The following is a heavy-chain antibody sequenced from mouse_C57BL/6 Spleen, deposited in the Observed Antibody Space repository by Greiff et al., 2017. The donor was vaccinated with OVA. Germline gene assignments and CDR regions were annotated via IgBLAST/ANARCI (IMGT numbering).Heavy chain of an antibody. CDR3: ASGDWDVTWFAY. CDR2: IDPSDSET. Sequence: VQLQQPGAELVRPGSSVKLSCQASGYTFTSYWMHWVKQRPIQGLEWIGNIDPSDSETHYNQKFKDKATLTVDKSSSTAYMQLSSLTSEDSAVYYCASGDWDVTWFAYWGQGTLVTVSA. J-gene: IGHJ3*01. CDR1: GYTFTSYW. V-gene: IGHV1-52*01. D-gene: IGHD4-1*01.